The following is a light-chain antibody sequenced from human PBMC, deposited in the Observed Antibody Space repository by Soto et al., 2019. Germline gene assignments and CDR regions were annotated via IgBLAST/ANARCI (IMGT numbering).Light chain of an antibody. CDR2: WAS. CDR1: QSVFYSPNEKND. Sequence: DIVLTQSPDSLAVSLGERATINCKSSQSVFYSPNEKNDLAWYQHKPGQPPKLLIYWASFRESGVPDRFSGSGSGTDFSLTISSLQAEDVAVYYCQQYFDGPRTFGQGTKVEIK. V-gene: IGKV4-1*01. J-gene: IGKJ1*01. CDR3: QQYFDGPRT.